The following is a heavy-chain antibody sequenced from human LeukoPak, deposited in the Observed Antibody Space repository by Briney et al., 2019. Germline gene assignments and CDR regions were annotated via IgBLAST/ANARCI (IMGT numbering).Heavy chain of an antibody. J-gene: IGHJ4*02. D-gene: IGHD6-13*01. V-gene: IGHV4-34*01. CDR3: ARGRGSIAAAGTWYFDY. Sequence: PSETPSLTCAVYGGSFSGYYWSWIRQPPGKGLEWIGEINHSGSTNYNPSLKSRVTISVDTSKNQFSLKLSSVTAADTAVYYCARGRGSIAAAGTWYFDYWGQGTLVTVSS. CDR1: GGSFSGYY. CDR2: INHSGST.